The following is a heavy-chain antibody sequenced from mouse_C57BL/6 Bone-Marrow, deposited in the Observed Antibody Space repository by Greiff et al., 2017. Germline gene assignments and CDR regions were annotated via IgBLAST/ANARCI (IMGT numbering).Heavy chain of an antibody. D-gene: IGHD1-1*01. CDR3: ARETQTVVATKGMDY. J-gene: IGHJ4*01. CDR1: GYTFTSYW. CDR2: IYPSDSET. V-gene: IGHV1-61*01. Sequence: QVQLQQPGAELVRPGSSVKLSCKASGYTFTSYWMDWVKQRPGQGLEWIGNIYPSDSETHYNQKFKDKATLTVDNSSSTAYMQLSSLTSEDSAVYYCARETQTVVATKGMDYWGQGTSVTVSS.